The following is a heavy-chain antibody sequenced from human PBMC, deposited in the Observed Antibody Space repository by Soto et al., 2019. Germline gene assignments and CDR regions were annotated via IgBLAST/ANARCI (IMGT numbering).Heavy chain of an antibody. CDR1: GYTFTSYG. CDR2: ISAYNGNT. D-gene: IGHD2-15*01. V-gene: IGHV1-18*04. J-gene: IGHJ4*02. CDR3: ATLDCRRGSCYCSDY. Sequence: QVQLVQSGAEVKKPGASVKVSCKASGYTFTSYGISWVRQAPGQGLEWMGWISAYNGNTNYAQKLQGRVTMTTDTSTSTAYVEMRRLRSDATVLYYCATLDCRRGSCYCSDYWGQGNLVTVSS.